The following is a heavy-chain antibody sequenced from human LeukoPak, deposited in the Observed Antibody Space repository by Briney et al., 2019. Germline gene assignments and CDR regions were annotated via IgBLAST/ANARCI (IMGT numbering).Heavy chain of an antibody. V-gene: IGHV1-18*04. CDR2: IGAYNGDT. D-gene: IGHD2-15*01. J-gene: IGHJ4*02. CDR1: GYTFTSFG. Sequence: ASVKVSCKPSGYTFTSFGISWVRQAPGQGLEGMGWIGAYNGDTNYAQKFQGRVTMTTDTSTSTAYMDLRSLRSDDTAVYYCTRDHCRGDNCPSFDYWGQGTLVTVSS. CDR3: TRDHCRGDNCPSFDY.